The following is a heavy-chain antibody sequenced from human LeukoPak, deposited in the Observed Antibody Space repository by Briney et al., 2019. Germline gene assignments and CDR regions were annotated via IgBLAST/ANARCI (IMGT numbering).Heavy chain of an antibody. CDR1: GFTFSSYA. CDR2: ISGSGGST. Sequence: HPGGSLRLSCAASGFTFSSYAMSWVRQAPGKGLEWVSAISGSGGSTYYADSVKGRFTISRDNSKNKLFLQMNSLRAEDTALYYCAKVTYHSGSSHFDYWGQGTLVTVSS. J-gene: IGHJ4*02. V-gene: IGHV3-23*01. CDR3: AKVTYHSGSSHFDY. D-gene: IGHD3-10*01.